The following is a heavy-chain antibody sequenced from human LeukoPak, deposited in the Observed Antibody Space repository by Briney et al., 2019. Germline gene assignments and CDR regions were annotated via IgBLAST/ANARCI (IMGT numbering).Heavy chain of an antibody. D-gene: IGHD4-17*01. CDR1: GYTFTSYY. V-gene: IGHV1-46*01. Sequence: ASVKVSCKASGYTFTSYYMHWVRQAPGQGLEWMGIINPSGGSTSYAQKFQGRVTMTRDMSTSTVYMELSSLRSEDTAVYYCARDLSGYGDYNYWGQGTLVTVSS. CDR2: INPSGGST. CDR3: ARDLSGYGDYNY. J-gene: IGHJ4*02.